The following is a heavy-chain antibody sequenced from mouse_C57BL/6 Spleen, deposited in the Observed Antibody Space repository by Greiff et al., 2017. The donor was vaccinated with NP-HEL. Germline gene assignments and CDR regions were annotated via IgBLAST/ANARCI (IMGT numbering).Heavy chain of an antibody. V-gene: IGHV3-1*01. D-gene: IGHD1-1*01. J-gene: IGHJ1*03. CDR1: GYSITSGYD. CDR3: AREGGSYGYFDV. CDR2: ISYSGST. Sequence: EVKVEESGPGMVKPSQSLSLTCTVTGYSITSGYDWHWIRHFPGNKLEWMGYISYSGSTNYNPSLKSRISITHDTSKNHFFLKLNSVTTEDTATYYCAREGGSYGYFDVWGTGTTVTVSS.